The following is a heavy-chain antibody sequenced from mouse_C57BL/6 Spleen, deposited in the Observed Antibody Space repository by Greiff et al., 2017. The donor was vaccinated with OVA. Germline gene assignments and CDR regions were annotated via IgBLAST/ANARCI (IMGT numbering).Heavy chain of an antibody. CDR3: SRRPGDYDGDFDY. CDR2: INPSSGYT. D-gene: IGHD2-4*01. V-gene: IGHV1-7*01. CDR1: GYTFTSYW. J-gene: IGHJ2*01. Sequence: VQRVESGAELAKPGASVKLSCKASGYTFTSYWMHWVKQRPGQGLEWIGYINPSSGYTKYNQKFKDKATLTADKSSSTADMQLSSLTYEDSAVYYCSRRPGDYDGDFDYWGQGTTLTVSS.